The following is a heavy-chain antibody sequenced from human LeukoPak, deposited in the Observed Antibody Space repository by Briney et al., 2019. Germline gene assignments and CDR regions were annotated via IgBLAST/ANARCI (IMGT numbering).Heavy chain of an antibody. Sequence: GGSLRLSCAASGFTFSNYAMSWVRQVPGRGLEWLSTISSRGDSTYDADSVKGRFTISRDNSKNSLYLQMNSVRAEDTAVYYCAKDPTRYFYESSGYYFSYWGQGTLVTVSS. V-gene: IGHV3-23*01. CDR3: AKDPTRYFYESSGYYFSY. D-gene: IGHD3-22*01. CDR1: GFTFSNYA. J-gene: IGHJ4*02. CDR2: ISSRGDST.